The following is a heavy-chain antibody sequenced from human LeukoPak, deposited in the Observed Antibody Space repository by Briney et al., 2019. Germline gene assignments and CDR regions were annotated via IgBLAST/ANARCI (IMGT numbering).Heavy chain of an antibody. V-gene: IGHV4-59*08. Sequence: TSETLSLTCTVSGGSISSYYWSWIRQPPGKGLEWIGYIYYSGSTNYNPSLKSRVTISVDTSKNQFSLKLSSVTAADTAVYYCARLRFFGVVIPKYYFDYWGQGTLVTVSS. D-gene: IGHD3-3*01. CDR3: ARLRFFGVVIPKYYFDY. J-gene: IGHJ4*02. CDR1: GGSISSYY. CDR2: IYYSGST.